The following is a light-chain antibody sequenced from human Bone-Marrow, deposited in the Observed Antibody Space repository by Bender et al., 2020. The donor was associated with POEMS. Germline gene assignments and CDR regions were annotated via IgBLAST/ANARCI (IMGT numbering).Light chain of an antibody. CDR2: TNN. J-gene: IGLJ3*02. Sequence: QSVLTQPPSVSGTPGQRVTISCSGSGSNIGGYPVNWYQQLPGTAPRLLIYTNNERPSGVPDRFSGSKSGTSASLAITGLHSGGGAIYFCVAWDESLCRWVFGRGHKLPV. CDR1: GSNIGGYP. CDR3: VAWDESLCRWV. V-gene: IGLV1-44*01.